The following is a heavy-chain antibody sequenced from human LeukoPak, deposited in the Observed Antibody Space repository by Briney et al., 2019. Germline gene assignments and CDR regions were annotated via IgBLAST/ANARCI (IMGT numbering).Heavy chain of an antibody. D-gene: IGHD3-10*01. V-gene: IGHV3-66*01. J-gene: IGHJ4*02. CDR1: GFTFSSSS. CDR3: ARTMVRQFDY. CDR2: IYSGGST. Sequence: GGSLRLSCAASGFTFSSSSMHWVRQAPGKGLEWVSVIYSGGSTYYADSVKGRFTISRDNSKNTLYLQMNSLRAEDTAVYYCARTMVRQFDYWGQGTLVTVSS.